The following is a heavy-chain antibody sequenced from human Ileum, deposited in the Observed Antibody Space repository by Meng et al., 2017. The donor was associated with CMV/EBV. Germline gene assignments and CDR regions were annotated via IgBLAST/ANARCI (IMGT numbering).Heavy chain of an antibody. CDR3: ARWGSGMSPTADWFDP. Sequence: QVPLQESGPGLVKPSETLSLIGTVSGDSMNDYFWTWIRQPAGKGLEWIGRIYSNGATNYNPSLQSRVTMSIDTSKNQFSLKVTSVTAADTAVYYCARWGSGMSPTADWFDPWGQGTLVTVSS. V-gene: IGHV4-4*07. J-gene: IGHJ5*02. CDR1: GDSMNDYF. D-gene: IGHD2-15*01. CDR2: IYSNGAT.